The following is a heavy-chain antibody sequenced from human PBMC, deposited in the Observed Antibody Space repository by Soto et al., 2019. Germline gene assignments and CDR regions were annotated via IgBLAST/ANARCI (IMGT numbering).Heavy chain of an antibody. CDR3: AREQIEVLKGGGGELDI. V-gene: IGHV1-69*06. J-gene: IGHJ3*02. Sequence: SVKVSCKASGGSFSSYPISWVRQAPGQGLEWVGAIIPFYGTTTYAKKFQGRVTITADKSTNTAYMDVTSLKSEDTAVYYCAREQIEVLKGGGGELDISGPVAMFTVSS. D-gene: IGHD2-21*01. CDR2: IIPFYGTT. CDR1: GGSFSSYP.